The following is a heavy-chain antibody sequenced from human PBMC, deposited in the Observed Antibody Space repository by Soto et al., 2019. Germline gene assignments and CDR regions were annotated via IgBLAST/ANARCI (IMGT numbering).Heavy chain of an antibody. Sequence: GGSLRLSCAASGFTFSSYWMSWVRQAPGRGLEWVANINQDATRQSFVDSVEGRFSISRDNAKNSVYLQMNNLRVDDTAAYYCARVGLFDGNKPITLEFWGQGTLVTVSS. V-gene: IGHV3-7*03. CDR2: INQDATRQ. CDR1: GFTFSSYW. J-gene: IGHJ4*02. D-gene: IGHD3-10*01. CDR3: ARVGLFDGNKPITLEF.